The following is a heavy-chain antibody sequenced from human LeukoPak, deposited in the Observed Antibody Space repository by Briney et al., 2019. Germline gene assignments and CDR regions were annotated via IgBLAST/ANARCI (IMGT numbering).Heavy chain of an antibody. Sequence: PGGSLRLSCAASGFTFSSYSMNWVRQAPGKGLEWVSSISSSSSYIYYADSVKGRFTISRDYAKNSLYLQMNSLRAEDTAVYYCARRGGTPGDAFDIWGQGTMVTVSS. D-gene: IGHD1-1*01. J-gene: IGHJ3*02. CDR3: ARRGGTPGDAFDI. CDR2: ISSSSSYI. V-gene: IGHV3-21*01. CDR1: GFTFSSYS.